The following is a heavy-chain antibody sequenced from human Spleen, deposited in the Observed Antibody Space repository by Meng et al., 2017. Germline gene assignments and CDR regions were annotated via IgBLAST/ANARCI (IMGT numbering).Heavy chain of an antibody. CDR1: GGSFSDYY. CDR2: INHSGST. Sequence: VHLRQCGEGLLKHSVTLSLTCVVSGGSFSDYYWSWIRQPPGKGLEWIGEINHSGSTNYNPSLESRATISVDTSQNNLSLKLSSVTAADSAVYYCARGPTTMAHDFDYWGQGTLVTVSS. CDR3: ARGPTTMAHDFDY. J-gene: IGHJ4*02. V-gene: IGHV4-34*01. D-gene: IGHD4-11*01.